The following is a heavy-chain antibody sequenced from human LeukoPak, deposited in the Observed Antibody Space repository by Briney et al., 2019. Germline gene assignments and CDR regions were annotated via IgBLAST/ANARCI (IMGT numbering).Heavy chain of an antibody. CDR1: GVSISSSNSY. CDR3: ASYSSSWSNWFDP. Sequence: SETLSLTCTVSGVSISSSNSYWGWIRQPPGKGLEWIGSIYYSGNTYYNASLKSQVSISIDTSKNQFSLRLTSVTAADTAVYYCASYSSSWSNWFDPWGQGTLVTVSS. J-gene: IGHJ5*02. V-gene: IGHV4-39*01. CDR2: IYYSGNT. D-gene: IGHD6-13*01.